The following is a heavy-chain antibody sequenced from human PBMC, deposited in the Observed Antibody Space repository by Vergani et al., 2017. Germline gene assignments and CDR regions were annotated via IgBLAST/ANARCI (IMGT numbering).Heavy chain of an antibody. CDR1: GYIFSNFW. V-gene: IGHV5-51*01. J-gene: IGHJ3*01. CDR3: ASGGHGSENGGALQL. D-gene: IGHD3-10*01. CDR2: IYPCDSEV. Sequence: EKQLVQSGSETKKPGESLKISCQAFGYIFSNFWIGWVRQRPGRGLEWRGIIYPCDSEVKSNPTFRGQVIFSVDTSVNTAYLQWRSLQASDTATYFCASGGHGSENGGALQLWGQGTNITVSS.